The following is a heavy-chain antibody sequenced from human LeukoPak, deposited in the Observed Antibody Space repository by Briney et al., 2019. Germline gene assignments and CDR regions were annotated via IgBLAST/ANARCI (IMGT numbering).Heavy chain of an antibody. V-gene: IGHV1-69*02. J-gene: IGHJ4*02. CDR2: SIPILGIA. Sequence: SSVKVSCKASGGSLSSYTISWVRQPPAQGLEGRGRSIPILGIANYAQKFQGRVTITADKSTSTAYMELSSLRSEDTAVYYCAIRITMVRGVIPQTSSDYWGQGTLVTVSS. CDR3: AIRITMVRGVIPQTSSDY. D-gene: IGHD3-10*01. CDR1: GGSLSSYT.